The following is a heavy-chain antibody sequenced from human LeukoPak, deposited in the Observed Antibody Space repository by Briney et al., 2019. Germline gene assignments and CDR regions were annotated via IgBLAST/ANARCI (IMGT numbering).Heavy chain of an antibody. V-gene: IGHV4-59*01. J-gene: IGHJ4*02. CDR1: GGFISSYY. CDR2: IYYSGST. CDR3: AKNRGVAATFPDDC. D-gene: IGHD1-26*01. Sequence: SETLSLTCTVSGGFISSYYWSWIRQPPGKGLEWIGYIYYSGSTNYNPSLKSRVTISVDTSKNQLSLKVTSVTAADTAVYYCAKNRGVAATFPDDCWGQGTLITVSS.